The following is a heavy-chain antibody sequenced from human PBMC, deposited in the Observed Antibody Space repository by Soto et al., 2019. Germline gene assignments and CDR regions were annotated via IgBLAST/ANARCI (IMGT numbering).Heavy chain of an antibody. CDR2: ISGSGGST. D-gene: IGHD2-2*01. CDR1: GFTFSSYA. Sequence: GGSLRLSCAASGFTFSSYAMSWVRQAPGKGLEWVSAISGSGGSTYYADSVKGRFTISRDNSKNTLYLQMNSLRAEDTAVYYCAKKFGFLPARSAFDYWGQGTLVTVSS. V-gene: IGHV3-23*01. J-gene: IGHJ4*02. CDR3: AKKFGFLPARSAFDY.